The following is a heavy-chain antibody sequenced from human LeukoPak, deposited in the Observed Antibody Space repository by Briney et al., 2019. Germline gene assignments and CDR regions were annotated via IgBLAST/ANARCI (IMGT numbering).Heavy chain of an antibody. CDR1: VFTFSSYV. D-gene: IGHD2-21*01. Sequence: PGGSLRLSCAASVFTFSSYVMSWVRQAPGKGLEWVSSISNSGGSTYYADSVKGRFSISRDNSKNTLYLQMDSLRGEDTAVYYCAKDFRIGYSAHFDYWGQGALVTVSS. CDR3: AKDFRIGYSAHFDY. V-gene: IGHV3-23*01. CDR2: ISNSGGST. J-gene: IGHJ4*02.